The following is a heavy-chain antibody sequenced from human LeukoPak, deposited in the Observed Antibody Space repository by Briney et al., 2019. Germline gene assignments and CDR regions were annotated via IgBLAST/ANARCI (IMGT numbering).Heavy chain of an antibody. D-gene: IGHD3-3*01. J-gene: IGHJ4*02. CDR2: ISGSGGST. CDR3: AKYYDFWSGYPIDY. V-gene: IGHV3-23*01. CDR1: GFTFSSHA. Sequence: GGSLRLSCAASGFTFSSHAMSWVRQAPGKGLEWVSAISGSGGSTYYADSVKGRFTISRDNSKNTLYLQMNSLRAEDTAVYYCAKYYDFWSGYPIDYWGQGTLVTASS.